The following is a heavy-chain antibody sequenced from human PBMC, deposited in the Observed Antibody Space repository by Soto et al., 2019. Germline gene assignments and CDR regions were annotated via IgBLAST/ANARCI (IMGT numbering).Heavy chain of an antibody. D-gene: IGHD3-10*01. Sequence: SETLSLTCAVSGGSISSGGYSWSWIRQPPGKGLEWIGYIYHSGSTYYNPSLKSRVTISVDRSKNQFSLKLSSVTAADTAVYYCARDRGTDAFDIWGLGTMVTVSS. J-gene: IGHJ3*02. CDR1: GGSISSGGYS. V-gene: IGHV4-30-2*01. CDR2: IYHSGST. CDR3: ARDRGTDAFDI.